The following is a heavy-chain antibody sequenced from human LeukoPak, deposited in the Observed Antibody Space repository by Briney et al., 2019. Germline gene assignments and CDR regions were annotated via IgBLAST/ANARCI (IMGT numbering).Heavy chain of an antibody. CDR1: GGSISSGGYY. J-gene: IGHJ5*02. CDR3: ARDVFFRAHNWFDP. Sequence: SETLSLTCTVSGGSISSGGYYWSWIRQHPGKGLEWIGYIYYSGSTYYNPSLKSRVTISVDTSKNQFSLKLSSVTAADTAVYYCARDVFFRAHNWFDPWGQGTLVTVSS. D-gene: IGHD2/OR15-2a*01. CDR2: IYYSGST. V-gene: IGHV4-31*03.